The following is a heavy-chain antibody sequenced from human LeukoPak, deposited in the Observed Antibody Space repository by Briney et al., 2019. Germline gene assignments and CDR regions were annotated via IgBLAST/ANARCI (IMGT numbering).Heavy chain of an antibody. CDR2: ISSTGSTI. V-gene: IGHV3-11*01. D-gene: IGHD6-19*01. CDR1: GFTLSDYY. J-gene: IGHJ4*02. Sequence: GGSLRLSCAACGFTLSDYYMSWIRQAPGKGLEWVSYISSTGSTIYYADSVKGRFTISRDNAKNSLYLQMNSLRAEDTAVYYCARDGSPYSSGWYLWGQGTLVTVSS. CDR3: ARDGSPYSSGWYL.